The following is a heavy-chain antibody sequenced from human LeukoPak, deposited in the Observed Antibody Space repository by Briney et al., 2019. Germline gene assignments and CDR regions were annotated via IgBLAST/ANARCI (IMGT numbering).Heavy chain of an antibody. CDR3: ARGITIFGVVDTLDY. V-gene: IGHV3-21*01. Sequence: GGSLRLSCAASGFTFSSYSMNWVRQAPGKGLEWVSSISSSSSYIYYADSVKGRLTISRDNAKNSLYLQMNSLRAEDTAVYYCARGITIFGVVDTLDYWGQGTLVTVSS. CDR2: ISSSSSYI. D-gene: IGHD3-3*01. J-gene: IGHJ4*02. CDR1: GFTFSSYS.